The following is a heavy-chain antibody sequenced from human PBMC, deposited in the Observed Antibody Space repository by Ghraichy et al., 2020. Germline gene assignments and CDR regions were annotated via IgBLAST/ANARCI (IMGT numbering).Heavy chain of an antibody. V-gene: IGHV4-4*07. CDR3: ARFAALGRDSDWTLQY. CDR2: IYSTGNT. CDR1: GGSISSYY. J-gene: IGHJ4*02. Sequence: SETLSLTCTVSGGSISSYYWSWIRQPAGKGLEWIGRIYSTGNTDYNPSLKSRVTMSVDTSQNSFALKLTSVTAADTAVYYCARFAALGRDSDWTLQYWGQGTLVTVSS. D-gene: IGHD6-19*01.